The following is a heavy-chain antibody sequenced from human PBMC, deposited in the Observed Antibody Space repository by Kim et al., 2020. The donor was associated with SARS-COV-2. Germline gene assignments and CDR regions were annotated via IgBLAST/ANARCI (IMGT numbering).Heavy chain of an antibody. V-gene: IGHV3-33*01. CDR1: GFTFSNYG. CDR3: SRKDSGDNAFDI. J-gene: IGHJ3*02. Sequence: GGSLRLSCAASGFTFSNYGMHWVRQAPGKGLEWVAIIWFVGNNKYYADSVKGRFTISRANSKSTLYLQMNSLRAEDSAVYYFSRKDSGDNAFDIWGQG. CDR2: IWFVGNNK. D-gene: IGHD3-10*01.